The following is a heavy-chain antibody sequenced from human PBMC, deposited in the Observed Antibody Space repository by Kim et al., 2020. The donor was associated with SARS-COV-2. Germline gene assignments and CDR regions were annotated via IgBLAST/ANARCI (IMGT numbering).Heavy chain of an antibody. D-gene: IGHD1-26*01. Sequence: GGSLRLSCAASGFTFSSYAMSWVRQAPGKGLEWVSAITGSGRSTFYADSVKGRFTISRDNSKNTLHLQMNSLRAEDTAVYYCAKGMGATLDYWGQGTLVTVSS. V-gene: IGHV3-23*01. J-gene: IGHJ4*02. CDR2: ITGSGRST. CDR1: GFTFSSYA. CDR3: AKGMGATLDY.